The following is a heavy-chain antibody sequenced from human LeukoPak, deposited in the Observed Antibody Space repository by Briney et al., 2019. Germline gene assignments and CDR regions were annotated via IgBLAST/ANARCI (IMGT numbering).Heavy chain of an antibody. Sequence: GGSLRLSCAASGFTFSSYGMHWVRQAPGKGLEWVAFIRYDGSNKYYADSVKGRFTISRDNAKNSLYLQMNSLRAEDTAVYYCARDARTTGDYWGQGTLVTVSS. V-gene: IGHV3-30*02. J-gene: IGHJ4*02. D-gene: IGHD1-7*01. CDR2: IRYDGSNK. CDR1: GFTFSSYG. CDR3: ARDARTTGDY.